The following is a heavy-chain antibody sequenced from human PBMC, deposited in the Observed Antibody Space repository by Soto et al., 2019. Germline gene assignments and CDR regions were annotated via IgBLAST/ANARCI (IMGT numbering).Heavy chain of an antibody. J-gene: IGHJ4*02. D-gene: IGHD4-17*01. CDR3: ATEELDY. CDR2: ISYDGSNK. Sequence: QVQLVESGGGVVQPGRSLRLSCAASGFTFSSYGMHWVRQAPGKGLEWVAVISYDGSNKYYADSVKGRFTISRDNSKNTLYLQMNSLRAEDTAVYYCATEELDYWGQGTLVTVSS. CDR1: GFTFSSYG. V-gene: IGHV3-30*03.